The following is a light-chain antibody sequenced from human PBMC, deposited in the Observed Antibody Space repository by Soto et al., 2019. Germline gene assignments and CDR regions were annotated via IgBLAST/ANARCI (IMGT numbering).Light chain of an antibody. CDR2: GAS. CDR3: HQHGGSPET. V-gene: IGKV3-20*01. Sequence: EIVLTQSPGTLSLSPGEKATLSCRARRSVNNNYLAWYQQKPGQAPRLLIFGASSRATGIPDRFIGSGSGTEFILTISRLEPDDFAIYHCHQHGGSPETFGQGTKVDI. J-gene: IGKJ1*01. CDR1: RSVNNNY.